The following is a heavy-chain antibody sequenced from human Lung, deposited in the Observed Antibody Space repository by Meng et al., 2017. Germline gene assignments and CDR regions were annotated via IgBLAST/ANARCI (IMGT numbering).Heavy chain of an antibody. Sequence: QVHPVQSGAEVKKLGASVKASCKSSDYTFTGYGVSWVRQAPGQGLEWMAWLGAHDGDRSHAPRFQGRVTVTADRLTATSFMELRNLRYDDTAVYYCARGTPGRSYSDFWGQGTLVTVSS. V-gene: IGHV1-18*04. J-gene: IGHJ4*02. CDR1: DYTFTGYG. CDR2: LGAHDGDR. D-gene: IGHD3-10*01. CDR3: ARGTPGRSYSDF.